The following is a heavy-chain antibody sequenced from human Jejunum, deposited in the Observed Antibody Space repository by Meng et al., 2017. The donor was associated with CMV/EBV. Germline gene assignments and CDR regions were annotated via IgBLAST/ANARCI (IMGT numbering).Heavy chain of an antibody. CDR2: VYSTGTT. CDR3: ARIGVATTFDY. J-gene: IGHJ4*02. Sequence: VPHQESGPGLLKPSQTLSLPCTVSGDSIRDYFWTWIRPPAGKGLEWIARVYSTGTTDYNPSLKSRVTMSVDVSKNQFSLKLNSVTAADTAVYYCARIGVATTFDYWGQGTLVTVSS. D-gene: IGHD5-12*01. V-gene: IGHV4-4*07. CDR1: GDSIRDYF.